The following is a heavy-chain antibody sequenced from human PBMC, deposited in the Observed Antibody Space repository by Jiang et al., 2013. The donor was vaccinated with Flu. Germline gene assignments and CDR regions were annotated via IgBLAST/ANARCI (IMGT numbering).Heavy chain of an antibody. D-gene: IGHD3-16*02. J-gene: IGHJ4*02. Sequence: QLVESGGGVVQPGGSLRLSCAASGFTFSSYGMHWVRQAPGKGLEWVAFIRYDGSNKYYADSVKGRFTISRDNSKNTLYLQMNSLRAEDTAVYYCAKDPSRREYYDYVWGSYRAEYWGQGTLVTVSS. CDR3: AKDPSRREYYDYVWGSYRAEY. CDR1: GFTFSSYG. CDR2: IRYDGSNK. V-gene: IGHV3-30*02.